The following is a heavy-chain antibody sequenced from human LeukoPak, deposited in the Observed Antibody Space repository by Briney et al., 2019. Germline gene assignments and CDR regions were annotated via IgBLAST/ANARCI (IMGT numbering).Heavy chain of an antibody. J-gene: IGHJ4*02. D-gene: IGHD3-16*02. Sequence: GGSLRLSCAASGFTFSSYAMSWVRQAPGKGLEWVSTISYSGGSTYYADSVKGRFAISRDSSKNTLYLQMNGLRGEDTAVYYCAKLSAYPFDYWGQGTLVTVSS. CDR2: ISYSGGST. V-gene: IGHV3-23*01. CDR1: GFTFSSYA. CDR3: AKLSAYPFDY.